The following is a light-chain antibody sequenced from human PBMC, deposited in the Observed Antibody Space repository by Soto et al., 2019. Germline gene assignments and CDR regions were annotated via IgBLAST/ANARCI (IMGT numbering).Light chain of an antibody. V-gene: IGKV1-17*03. CDR3: LQHKTFPWT. J-gene: IGKJ1*01. CDR2: GSS. CDR1: QAINNN. Sequence: DIQMTQSPTAMSASVGDRVTLTCRASQAINNNLAWYQQKPGKAPKRLISGSSNLPSGVPSRFSGSASGTEFTLTIRSRQPDDFATYYCLQHKTFPWTLGQGTKVEIK.